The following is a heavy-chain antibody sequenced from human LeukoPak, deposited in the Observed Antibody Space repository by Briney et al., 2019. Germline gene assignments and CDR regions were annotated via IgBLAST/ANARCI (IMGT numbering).Heavy chain of an antibody. J-gene: IGHJ6*03. CDR3: ARNFGSYYYYYYMDV. V-gene: IGHV3-30*04. CDR2: ISYDGSNK. CDR1: GFTFSSYA. Sequence: GGSLRLSCAASGFTFSSYAMHWVRQAPGKGLEWVAVISYDGSNKYYADSVKGRFTISRDNSKNTLYLQMNSLRAEDTAVYYCARNFGSYYYYYYMDVWGKGTTATVSS. D-gene: IGHD3-3*01.